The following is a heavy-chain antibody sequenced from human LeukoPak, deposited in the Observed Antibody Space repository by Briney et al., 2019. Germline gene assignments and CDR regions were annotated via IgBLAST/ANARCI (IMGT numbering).Heavy chain of an antibody. Sequence: GGSLRLSCTGSGFTVSSNSMIWVRQAPGKGLKWVSFIYSDHTHYSNSVKGRFTISSDNSKNTLYLQMNSLRAEDTAVYYCARRAGAYSHPYDYWGQGTLVTVSS. V-gene: IGHV3-53*01. D-gene: IGHD4/OR15-4a*01. CDR3: ARRAGAYSHPYDY. CDR1: GFTVSSNS. J-gene: IGHJ4*02. CDR2: IYSDHT.